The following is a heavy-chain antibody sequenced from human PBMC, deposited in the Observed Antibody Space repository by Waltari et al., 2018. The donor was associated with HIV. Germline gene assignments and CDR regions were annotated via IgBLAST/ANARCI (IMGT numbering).Heavy chain of an antibody. Sequence: QVQLVQSGAEGKKPGASVKVSCKASGNTFTSYAMHWVRQAPGQRLEWMGWINAGNGNTKYSQKFQGRVTLTRDTSASTAYMELSSLRSEDTAVYYCARDLAAVAGHDYWGQGTLVTVSS. CDR1: GNTFTSYA. V-gene: IGHV1-3*01. J-gene: IGHJ4*02. CDR2: INAGNGNT. D-gene: IGHD6-19*01. CDR3: ARDLAAVAGHDY.